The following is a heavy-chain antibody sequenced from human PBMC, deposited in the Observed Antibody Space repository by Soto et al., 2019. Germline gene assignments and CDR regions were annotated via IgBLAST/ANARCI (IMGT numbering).Heavy chain of an antibody. CDR1: GGTFSSYA. J-gene: IGHJ6*02. V-gene: IGHV1-69*13. D-gene: IGHD2-15*01. CDR2: IIPIFGTA. CDR3: AREDIVVVVAATNYYGMDV. Sequence: GASVKVSCKASGGTFSSYAISWVRQAPGQGLEWMGGIIPIFGTANYAQKFQGRVTITADESTSTAYMELSSLRSKDTAVYYCAREDIVVVVAATNYYGMDVWGQGTTVTVSS.